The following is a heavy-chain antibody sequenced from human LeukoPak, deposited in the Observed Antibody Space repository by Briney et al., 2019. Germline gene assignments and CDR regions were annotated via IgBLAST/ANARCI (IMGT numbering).Heavy chain of an antibody. CDR3: ARVRTTVLYCSGGSCPFDY. D-gene: IGHD2-15*01. CDR1: GCTFTGYY. J-gene: IGHJ4*02. Sequence: GASVKVSCKASGCTFTGYYMHWVRQAPGQGLEWMGWINHNSGGTNYAQKSQGRVTMTSDTSISTAYMEQSRLRSDDTAVYYCARVRTTVLYCSGGSCPFDYWGQGTLVTVSS. V-gene: IGHV1-2*02. CDR2: INHNSGGT.